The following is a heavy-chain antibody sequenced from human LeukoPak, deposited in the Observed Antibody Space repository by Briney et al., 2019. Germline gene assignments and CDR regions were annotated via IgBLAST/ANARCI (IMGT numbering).Heavy chain of an antibody. CDR3: ATSPNRHYDFWSGYYLVY. V-gene: IGHV1-69*05. CDR1: GGTFSSYA. D-gene: IGHD3-3*01. Sequence: SVKVSCKASGGTFSSYAISWVRQAPGQGLEWMGGITPIFGTANYAQKFQGRVTITTDESTSTAYMELSSLRSEDTAVYYCATSPNRHYDFWSGYYLVYWGQGTLVTVSS. CDR2: ITPIFGTA. J-gene: IGHJ4*02.